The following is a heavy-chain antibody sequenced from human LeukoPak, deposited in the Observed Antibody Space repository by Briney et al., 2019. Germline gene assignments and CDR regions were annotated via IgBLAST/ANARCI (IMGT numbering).Heavy chain of an antibody. D-gene: IGHD5-24*01. CDR3: ARDEVEMATNTYDY. CDR1: GGTFSSYA. Sequence: SVKVSCKASGGTFSSYAISWVRQAPGQGLEWMGGIIPIFGTANYAQKFQGRVTITADESTSTAYMELSSLRSEDTAVYYCARDEVEMATNTYDYWGQGTLVTVSS. V-gene: IGHV1-69*13. J-gene: IGHJ4*02. CDR2: IIPIFGTA.